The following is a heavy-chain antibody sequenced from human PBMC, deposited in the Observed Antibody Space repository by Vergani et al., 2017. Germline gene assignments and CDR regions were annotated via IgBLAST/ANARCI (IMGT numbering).Heavy chain of an antibody. D-gene: IGHD3-9*01. CDR1: GGSITSRSYY. CDR2: IYHSGGA. J-gene: IGHJ4*02. CDR3: ARTESFILRYFHLAL. V-gene: IGHV4-39*01. Sequence: QLHLQESGPGLVKPSETLSLICTVSGGSITSRSYYWGWIRQPPGKGLEWIGNIYHSGGAYYNPSLKGRVTISVDTSKNQFSVKVTSVTAADTAIYFCARTESFILRYFHLALWGQGTLVTVSS.